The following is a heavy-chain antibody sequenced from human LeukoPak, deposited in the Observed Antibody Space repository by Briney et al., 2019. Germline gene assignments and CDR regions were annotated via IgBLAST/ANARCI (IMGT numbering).Heavy chain of an antibody. CDR1: GYTFTIYG. CDR3: ARVSLPSHLESAAADFDY. V-gene: IGHV1-18*01. D-gene: IGHD2-2*01. Sequence: ASVKVSCKASGYTFTIYGISWVRQAPGQGLEWMGWISAYNGNTNYAQKLQGRVTMTTDTSTSTAYMELRSLRSDDTAVYYCARVSLPSHLESAAADFDYWGQGTLVTVSS. J-gene: IGHJ4*02. CDR2: ISAYNGNT.